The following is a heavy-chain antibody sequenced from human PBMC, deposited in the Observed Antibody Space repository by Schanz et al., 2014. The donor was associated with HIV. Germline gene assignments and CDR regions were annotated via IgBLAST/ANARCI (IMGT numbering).Heavy chain of an antibody. J-gene: IGHJ4*02. V-gene: IGHV3-21*01. CDR2: ISSSSSYI. CDR3: ARDHLVVVTAILDY. CDR1: GFTFSSYW. Sequence: EVQLVESGGGLVQPGGSLRLSCAVSGFTFSSYWMSWVRQAPGKGLEGVSYISSSSSYIFYADSVKGRFTISRDNAKKSLYLQMDSLRGEDTAVYYCARDHLVVVTAILDYWGQGTLVTVSS. D-gene: IGHD2-21*02.